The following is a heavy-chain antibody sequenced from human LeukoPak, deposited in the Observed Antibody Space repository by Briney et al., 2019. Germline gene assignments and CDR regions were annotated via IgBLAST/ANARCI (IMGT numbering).Heavy chain of an antibody. CDR2: ISGSGGST. CDR3: ANIHFDLVVAATALDY. Sequence: GGSLRLSCAASGFTFSSYAMSWVRQAPGKGLEWVSAISGSGGSTYYADSVKGRFTISRDNSKNTLYLQMNSLRAEDTAVYYCANIHFDLVVAATALDYWGQGTLVTVSS. J-gene: IGHJ4*02. CDR1: GFTFSSYA. D-gene: IGHD2-15*01. V-gene: IGHV3-23*01.